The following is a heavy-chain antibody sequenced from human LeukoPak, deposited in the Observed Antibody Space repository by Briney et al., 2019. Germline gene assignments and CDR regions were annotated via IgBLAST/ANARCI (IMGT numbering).Heavy chain of an antibody. Sequence: PSETLSLTCAVYGGSFSGYYWSWIRQPPGKGLEWIGEINHSGSPNHNPSLKSRVTISVDTSQNQFSLKLSSVTAADTAVYYCAREGGPDFDYWGQGTLVTVSS. J-gene: IGHJ4*02. CDR3: AREGGPDFDY. CDR2: INHSGSP. V-gene: IGHV4-34*01. CDR1: GGSFSGYY.